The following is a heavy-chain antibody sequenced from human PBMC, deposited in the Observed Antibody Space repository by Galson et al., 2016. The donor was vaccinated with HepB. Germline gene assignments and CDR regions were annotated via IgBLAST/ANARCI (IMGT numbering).Heavy chain of an antibody. D-gene: IGHD1-26*01. V-gene: IGHV3-7*03. J-gene: IGHJ6*02. CDR3: ARPKWGYYYGMDV. CDR1: GFTFSSYW. Sequence: SLRLSCAASGFTFSSYWMTWVRQAPGKGLEWVANIKQDGSEKYYVDSVKGRLTISRDNAKNSLYLQMNSLRAEDTAVYYCARPKWGYYYGMDVWGQGTTVTVSS. CDR2: IKQDGSEK.